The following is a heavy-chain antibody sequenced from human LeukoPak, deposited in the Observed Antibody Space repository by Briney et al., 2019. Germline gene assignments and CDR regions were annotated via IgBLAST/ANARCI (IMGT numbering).Heavy chain of an antibody. CDR2: IDKTTYPT. D-gene: IGHD6-19*01. J-gene: IGHJ4*02. Sequence: GGSLRLSCAASEFIFSDYAMGWVRQAPGKGLEWVSTIDKTTYPTFYADSVKGRFTISRDNSKNTLYLQMNSLRTEDTAVYFCTKFEGATIPGWFNDYWGQGILVTVSS. V-gene: IGHV3-23*05. CDR1: EFIFSDYA. CDR3: TKFEGATIPGWFNDY.